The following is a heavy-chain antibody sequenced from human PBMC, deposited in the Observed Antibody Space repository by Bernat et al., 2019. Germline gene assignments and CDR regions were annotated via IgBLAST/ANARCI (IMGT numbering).Heavy chain of an antibody. V-gene: IGHV4-59*01. CDR3: ARRERVGATVVQH. J-gene: IGHJ1*01. CDR1: GGSISGYY. CDR2: IYFSGST. D-gene: IGHD1-26*01. Sequence: QVQLQESGPGLVKPSETLSLTCTVSGGSISGYYWSWIRQPPGKGLEWIGYIYFSGSTNYNPSLKSRVTILLDTYKDQFSLELRSVTAGDTAVYYCARRERVGATVVQHWGQGTLVSVSS.